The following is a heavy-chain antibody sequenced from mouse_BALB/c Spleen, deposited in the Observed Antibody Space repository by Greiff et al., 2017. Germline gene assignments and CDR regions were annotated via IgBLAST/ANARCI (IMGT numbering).Heavy chain of an antibody. CDR1: GFAFSSYD. CDR3: ARQGYDYDYFDY. D-gene: IGHD2-4*01. J-gene: IGHJ2*01. Sequence: EVKLVESGGGLVKPGGSLKLSCAASGFAFSSYDMSWVRQTPEKRLEWVAYISSGGGSTYYPDTVKGRFTISRDNAKNTLYLQMSSLKSEDTAMYYCARQGYDYDYFDYWGQGTTLTVSS. V-gene: IGHV5-12-1*01. CDR2: ISSGGGST.